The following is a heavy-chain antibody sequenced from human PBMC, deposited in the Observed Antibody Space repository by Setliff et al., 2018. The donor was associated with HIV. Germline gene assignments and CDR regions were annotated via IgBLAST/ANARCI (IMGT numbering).Heavy chain of an antibody. Sequence: SETLSLTCTVSGGSISSHYWSWIRQPPGKGLERIGYIYYSGSTNYNPSLKSRVTISVDTSKNQFSLKLSSVTAADTAVYYCAREAGITIFGVVTYNWFDPWGQGTLVTVSS. D-gene: IGHD3-3*01. V-gene: IGHV4-59*11. CDR1: GGSISSHY. J-gene: IGHJ5*02. CDR2: IYYSGST. CDR3: AREAGITIFGVVTYNWFDP.